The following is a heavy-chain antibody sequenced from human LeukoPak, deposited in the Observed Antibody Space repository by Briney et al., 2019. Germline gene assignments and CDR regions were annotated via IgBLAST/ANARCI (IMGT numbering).Heavy chain of an antibody. Sequence: GASVKVSCKASGYTFTGYYMHWVRQAPGQGLEWMGWINPNSGGTNYAQKFQGRVTMTRDTSISTAYMELSRLRSDDTAVYYCARGPAGAAGANWFDPWGQGTLVTVSS. J-gene: IGHJ5*02. CDR3: ARGPAGAAGANWFDP. CDR2: INPNSGGT. CDR1: GYTFTGYY. V-gene: IGHV1-2*02. D-gene: IGHD6-13*01.